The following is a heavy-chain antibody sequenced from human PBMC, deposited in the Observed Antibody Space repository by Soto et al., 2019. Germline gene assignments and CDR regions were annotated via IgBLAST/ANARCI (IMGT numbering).Heavy chain of an antibody. Sequence: GGSLRLSCAASGFTFSSYGMHWVRQAPGKGLEWVAVIWYDGSNKYYADSVKGRFTISRDNSKNTLYLQMNSLRAEDTAVYYCARANYDQPYYYYYYMDVWGKGTTVTVSS. D-gene: IGHD4-4*01. CDR2: IWYDGSNK. J-gene: IGHJ6*03. CDR3: ARANYDQPYYYYYYMDV. V-gene: IGHV3-33*01. CDR1: GFTFSSYG.